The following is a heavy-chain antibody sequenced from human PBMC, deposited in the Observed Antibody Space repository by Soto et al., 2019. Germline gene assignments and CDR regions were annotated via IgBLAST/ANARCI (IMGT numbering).Heavy chain of an antibody. CDR3: ATQTYSYNWHR. Sequence: QVQLQESGPGLVKPSGTLSLTCGVSSGSISSSNWWSWVRQPPGRGPEWIGEISHGGTTNYNPSLESRVTMSLDKSRNQFSLKLSSVTAADTAVYYCATQTYSYNWHRWGQGTLVTVSS. CDR2: ISHGGTT. D-gene: IGHD1-1*01. CDR1: SGSISSSNW. J-gene: IGHJ5*02. V-gene: IGHV4-4*02.